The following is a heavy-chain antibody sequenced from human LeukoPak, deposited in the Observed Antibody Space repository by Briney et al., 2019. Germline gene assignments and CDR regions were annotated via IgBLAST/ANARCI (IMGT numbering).Heavy chain of an antibody. CDR1: GYTFTSYY. V-gene: IGHV1-2*02. D-gene: IGHD3-16*02. CDR2: INPNSGGT. CDR3: ARDLGITFGGVISFDY. Sequence: GASVKVSCKASGYTFTSYYMHWVRQAPGQGLEWMGWINPNSGGTNYAQKFQGRVTMTRDAFISTAYMELSRLRSDDTAVYYCARDLGITFGGVISFDYWGQGTLVTVSS. J-gene: IGHJ4*02.